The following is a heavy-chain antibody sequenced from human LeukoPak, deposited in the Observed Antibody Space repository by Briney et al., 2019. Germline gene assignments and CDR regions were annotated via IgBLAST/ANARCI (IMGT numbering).Heavy chain of an antibody. Sequence: PGGSLRLSCAASGFTVSSNEMSWIRQPPGKGLEWIGEVDRGGSTNYNPSLKSRVTISVDMSKNQFSLKVSSVTAADTAVYYCARDPSSTVIKGNWGQGTLVTVSS. CDR1: GFTVSSNE. J-gene: IGHJ4*02. V-gene: IGHV4-34*01. CDR3: ARDPSSTVIKGN. D-gene: IGHD4-23*01. CDR2: VDRGGST.